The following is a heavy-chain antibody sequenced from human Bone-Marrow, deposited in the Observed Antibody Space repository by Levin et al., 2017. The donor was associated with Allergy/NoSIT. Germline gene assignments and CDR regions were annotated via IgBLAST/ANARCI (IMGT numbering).Heavy chain of an antibody. CDR1: GFTFGTYD. CDR3: ANRMMTFGGVGRL. V-gene: IGHV3-30*18. CDR2: ISFDGSYK. Sequence: GGSLRLSCAASGFTFGTYDMHWVRQAPGKGLEWVAVISFDGSYKSYADSVKGRFTISRDNSKNTLYLQMNSLRAEDTAVYYCANRMMTFGGVGRLGGQGTLVTVSS. J-gene: IGHJ4*02. D-gene: IGHD3-16*01.